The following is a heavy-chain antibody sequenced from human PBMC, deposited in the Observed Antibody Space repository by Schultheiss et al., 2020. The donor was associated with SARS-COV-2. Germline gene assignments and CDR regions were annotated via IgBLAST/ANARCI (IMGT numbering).Heavy chain of an antibody. CDR3: ARLGMTTVTNNWFDP. D-gene: IGHD4-11*01. CDR1: GCSISSYY. V-gene: IGHV4-59*08. CDR2: IYYSGST. J-gene: IGHJ5*02. Sequence: SETLSLTCTVSGCSISSYYWSWIRQPPGKGLEWIGYIYYSGSTNYNPSLKSRVTMSVDTSKNQFSLKLSYVTAADTAVYYCARLGMTTVTNNWFDPWGQGTLVTVSS.